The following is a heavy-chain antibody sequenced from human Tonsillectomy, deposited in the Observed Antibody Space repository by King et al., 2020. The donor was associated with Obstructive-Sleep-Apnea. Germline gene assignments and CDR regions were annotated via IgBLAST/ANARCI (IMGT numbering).Heavy chain of an antibody. CDR3: AREGPFTVFGVVLGAFAI. D-gene: IGHD3-3*01. Sequence: VQLVESGGGLVKPGGSLRLSCAASGFTFSSYSMIWVRQAPGKGLEWVSSISSGSSYIYYADSVKGRFTISRDNTKNSLYLQMNSLRAEDTAVYYCAREGPFTVFGVVLGAFAIWGQGTMVTVSS. CDR1: GFTFSSYS. V-gene: IGHV3-21*01. CDR2: ISSGSSYI. J-gene: IGHJ3*02.